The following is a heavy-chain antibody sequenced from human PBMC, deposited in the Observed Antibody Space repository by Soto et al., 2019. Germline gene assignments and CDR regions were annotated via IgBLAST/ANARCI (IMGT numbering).Heavy chain of an antibody. J-gene: IGHJ6*03. V-gene: IGHV5-51*01. D-gene: IGHD3-16*02. CDR1: GYSFTSYW. Sequence: GESLKISCKGSGYSFTSYWIGWVRQMPGKGLEWMGIIYPGDSDTRYSPSFQGQVTISADKSISTAYLQWSSLKASDTAMYYCARLRSIFREGYTTVLEGYYYYYMDVWGKWTTVTVSS. CDR2: IYPGDSDT. CDR3: ARLRSIFREGYTTVLEGYYYYYMDV.